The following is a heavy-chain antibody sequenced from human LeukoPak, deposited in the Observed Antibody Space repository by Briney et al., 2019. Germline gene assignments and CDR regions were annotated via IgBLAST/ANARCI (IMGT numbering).Heavy chain of an antibody. CDR1: GFTFSSYA. CDR3: AGAGDYYSTGDY. Sequence: GGSLRLSCAASGFTFSSYAMSWVRQAPGKGLEWVGRTRNKANSYTTDYAASVKGRFTISRDDLKNSLYLQMNSLRTEDTAVYYCAGAGDYYSTGDYWGQGVLVTVSS. CDR2: TRNKANSYTT. V-gene: IGHV3-72*01. D-gene: IGHD4-17*01. J-gene: IGHJ4*02.